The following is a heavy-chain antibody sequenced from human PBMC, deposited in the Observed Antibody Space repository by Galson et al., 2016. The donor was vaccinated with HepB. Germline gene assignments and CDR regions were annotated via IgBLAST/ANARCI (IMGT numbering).Heavy chain of an antibody. CDR1: GFTVSNNY. V-gene: IGHV3-53*01. CDR2: IYSTGTT. D-gene: IGHD1-26*01. CDR3: ARDSGTPPPRRGPSSGY. Sequence: SLRLSCAASGFTVSNNYMIWFRQAPGKVLEWVSLIYSTGTTSYADSVKGRFTISRGSSKNTLYLQMNSLRAEDTAIYYCARDSGTPPPRRGPSSGYWGQGTLVTVSS. J-gene: IGHJ4*02.